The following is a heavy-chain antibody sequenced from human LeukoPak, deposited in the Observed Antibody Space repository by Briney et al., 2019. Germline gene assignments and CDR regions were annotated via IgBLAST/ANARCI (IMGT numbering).Heavy chain of an antibody. Sequence: PSETLSLTCAVYGGSFSGYYWSGIRQPPGKGLEWIGEINHSGSTNYNPSLKSRVTISVDTSKNQFSLKLSSATAADTAVYYCAIVIAAAGGLDYWGQGTLVTVSS. J-gene: IGHJ4*02. CDR2: INHSGST. V-gene: IGHV4-34*01. CDR1: GGSFSGYY. CDR3: AIVIAAAGGLDY. D-gene: IGHD6-13*01.